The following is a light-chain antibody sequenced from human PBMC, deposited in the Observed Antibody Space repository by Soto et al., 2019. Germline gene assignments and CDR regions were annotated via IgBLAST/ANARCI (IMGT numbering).Light chain of an antibody. J-gene: IGKJ1*01. CDR1: ETINNW. V-gene: IGKV1-5*01. Sequence: IPMTQSPSTLSASVGDRVTITCRASETINNWLAWYQQKLGIAPKLLIYDAYILESGVPSRVSGSASGTEFTLTISSVQPDDLATYYCQQYTCYSWTFGQGTKVEIK. CDR2: DAY. CDR3: QQYTCYSWT.